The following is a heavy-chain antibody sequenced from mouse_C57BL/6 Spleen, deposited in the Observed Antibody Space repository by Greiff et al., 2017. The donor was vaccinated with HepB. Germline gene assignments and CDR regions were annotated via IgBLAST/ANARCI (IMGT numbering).Heavy chain of an antibody. J-gene: IGHJ2*01. Sequence: QVQLQQSGAELVRPGTSVQVSCKASGYAFTNYLIEWVKQRPGQGLEWIGVINPGSGGTNYNEKFKGKATLTADKSSSTAYMQLSSLTSEDSAVYFCARLGDYDGYWGQGTTLTVSS. CDR3: ARLGDYDGY. V-gene: IGHV1-54*01. CDR1: GYAFTNYL. D-gene: IGHD2-4*01. CDR2: INPGSGGT.